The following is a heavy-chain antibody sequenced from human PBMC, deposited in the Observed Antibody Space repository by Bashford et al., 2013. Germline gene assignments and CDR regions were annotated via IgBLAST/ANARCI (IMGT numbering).Heavy chain of an antibody. CDR1: GGTFSSYA. J-gene: IGHJ4*02. Sequence: SVKVSCKASGGTFSSYAISWVRQAPGQGLEWMGGIIPIFGTANYAQKFQGRVTITADESTSTAYMELSSLRAEDTAVYYCARGSSYYDFWGGYLAYWGQGTLVTVSS. V-gene: IGHV1-69*13. D-gene: IGHD3-3*01. CDR2: IIPIFGTA. CDR3: ARGSSYYDFWGGYLAY.